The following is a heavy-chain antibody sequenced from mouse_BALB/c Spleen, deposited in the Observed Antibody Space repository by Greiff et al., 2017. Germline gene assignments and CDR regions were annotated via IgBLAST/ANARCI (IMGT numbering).Heavy chain of an antibody. CDR1: GDSFTSCY. Sequence: EVQLQESGPSLVPPSQTLSLTCSVTGDSFTSCYWTWIRKFPGNKLEYMGYISYSGSTYYNPSLKSRISITRDTSKNQYYLQLNTVTTEDTATYYCERGDYGYDGFAEWGKGKLVTVAA. J-gene: IGHJ3*01. CDR3: ERGDYGYDGFAE. CDR2: ISYSGST. D-gene: IGHD2-2*01. V-gene: IGHV3-8*02.